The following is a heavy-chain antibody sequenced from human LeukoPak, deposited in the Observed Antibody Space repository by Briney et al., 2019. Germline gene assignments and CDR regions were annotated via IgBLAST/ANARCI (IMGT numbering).Heavy chain of an antibody. CDR3: ARVSDSSSSNWFDP. V-gene: IGHV4-39*07. CDR2: IYYSGRT. J-gene: IGHJ5*02. Sequence: SETLSLTCTVSGGSISSSGYYWGWIRQPPGKGLEWIGSIYYSGRTYYNPSLKSRVTISMDTSKNQFSLKLSSVTAADTAVYYCARVSDSSSSNWFDPWGQGTLVTVSS. D-gene: IGHD6-6*01. CDR1: GGSISSSGYY.